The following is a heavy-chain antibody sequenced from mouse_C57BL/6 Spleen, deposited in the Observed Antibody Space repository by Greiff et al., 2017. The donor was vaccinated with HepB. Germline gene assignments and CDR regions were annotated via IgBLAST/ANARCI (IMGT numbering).Heavy chain of an antibody. J-gene: IGHJ2*01. CDR1: GYTFTSYW. CDR2: IDPSDSYT. Sequence: QVHVKQPGAELVKPGASVKLSCKASGYTFTSYWMQWVKQRPGQGLEWIGEIDPSDSYTNYNQKFKGKATLTVDTSSSTAYMQLSSLTSEDSAVYYCARSPYYYGSSYFDYWGQGTTLTVSS. V-gene: IGHV1-50*01. D-gene: IGHD1-1*01. CDR3: ARSPYYYGSSYFDY.